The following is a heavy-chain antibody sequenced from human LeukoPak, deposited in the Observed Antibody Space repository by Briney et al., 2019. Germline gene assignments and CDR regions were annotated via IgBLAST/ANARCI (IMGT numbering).Heavy chain of an antibody. CDR2: ISYDGSNK. Sequence: GRSLRLSCAASGFTFSSYGMHWVRQAPGKGLEWVAVISYDGSNKYYADSVKGRFTISRDNSKNTLYLQMNSLRAEDTAVYYCAKDRPRRYCSSTSCFKTYYYYGMDVWGQGTTVTVSS. J-gene: IGHJ6*02. D-gene: IGHD2-2*01. CDR1: GFTFSSYG. V-gene: IGHV3-30*18. CDR3: AKDRPRRYCSSTSCFKTYYYYGMDV.